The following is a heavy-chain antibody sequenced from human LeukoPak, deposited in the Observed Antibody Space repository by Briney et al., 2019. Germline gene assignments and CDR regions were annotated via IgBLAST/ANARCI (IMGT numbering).Heavy chain of an antibody. D-gene: IGHD6-13*01. CDR2: ICWNSGSI. CDR1: GFTFDDYA. V-gene: IGHV3-9*01. J-gene: IGHJ6*02. CDR3: AKDSLAAAGRYYYYGMDV. Sequence: PGRSLRLSCAASGFTFDDYAMHWVRQAPGKGLEWVSGICWNSGSIGYADSVKGRFTISRDKAKNSLYLQMNSLRAEDTALYYCAKDSLAAAGRYYYYGMDVWGQGTTVTVSS.